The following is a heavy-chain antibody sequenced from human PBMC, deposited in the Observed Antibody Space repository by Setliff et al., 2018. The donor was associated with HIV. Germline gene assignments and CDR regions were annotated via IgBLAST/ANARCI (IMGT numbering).Heavy chain of an antibody. CDR1: GGTFSNYA. CDR2: IIPIFGST. V-gene: IGHV1-69*13. D-gene: IGHD3-3*02. CDR3: ARLPNRVLGYYYMDV. Sequence: GASVKVSCKASGGTFSNYAISWVRQAPGQGLEWMGGIIPIFGSTKYAQKFQDRVIITADESTHTVYMELSSLRSEDTAVYYCARLPNRVLGYYYMDVWGKGTTVTVSS. J-gene: IGHJ6*03.